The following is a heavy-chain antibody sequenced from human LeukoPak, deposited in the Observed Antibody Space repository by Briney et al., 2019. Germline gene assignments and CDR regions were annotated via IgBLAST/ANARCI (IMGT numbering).Heavy chain of an antibody. V-gene: IGHV1-2*02. CDR3: ARVKQQLVRNDAFDI. J-gene: IGHJ3*02. Sequence: NPNSGGTNYAQKFQGGVTMTRDTSISTAYMELSRLRSDDTAVYYCARVKQQLVRNDAFDIWGQGTMVTVSS. CDR2: NPNSGGT. D-gene: IGHD6-13*01.